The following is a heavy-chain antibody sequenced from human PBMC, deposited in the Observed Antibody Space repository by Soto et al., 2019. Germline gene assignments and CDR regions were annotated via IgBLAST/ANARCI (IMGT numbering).Heavy chain of an antibody. Sequence: SETLSLTCTVSGGSISSSSYYWGWIRQPPGKGLEWIGSICYSGSTYYNPSLKSRVTISVDTSKNQFSLKLSSVTAADTAVYYCARHLNFWSGYLYYYYGMDVWGQGTTVTVSS. CDR1: GGSISSSSYY. CDR3: ARHLNFWSGYLYYYYGMDV. D-gene: IGHD3-3*01. CDR2: ICYSGST. V-gene: IGHV4-39*01. J-gene: IGHJ6*02.